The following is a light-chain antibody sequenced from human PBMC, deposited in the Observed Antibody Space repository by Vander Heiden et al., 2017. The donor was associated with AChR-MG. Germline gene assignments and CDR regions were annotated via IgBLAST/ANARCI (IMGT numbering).Light chain of an antibody. J-gene: IGKJ5*01. CDR3: QQDSSFPVT. CDR1: KSISSW. CDR2: KAS. V-gene: IGKV1-5*03. Sequence: DIHMTQSPSTLSASVGDRVTITCRASKSISSWLSWYQQKPGKAPKMLIDKASSLESGVPSRFGGSGSGTEFTLTISSLQPEDFATYYCQQDSSFPVTFGQGTRLDIK.